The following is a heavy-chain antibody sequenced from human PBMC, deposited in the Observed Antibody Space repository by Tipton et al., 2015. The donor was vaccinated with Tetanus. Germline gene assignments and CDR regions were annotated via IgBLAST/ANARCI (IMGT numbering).Heavy chain of an antibody. V-gene: IGHV4-4*01. J-gene: IGHJ4*02. CDR3: ARGGTMVHGVILQDHFYY. CDR2: IYHNGGT. D-gene: IGHD3-10*01. CDR1: GGSIRSSNW. Sequence: TLSLTCAVSGGSIRSSNWWSWVRQTPGKGLEWIGEIYHNGGTYYNPSLKSRATISVDRSKNQFSLKLSSVTAADTAVYFCARGGTMVHGVILQDHFYYWGQGTLVTVSS.